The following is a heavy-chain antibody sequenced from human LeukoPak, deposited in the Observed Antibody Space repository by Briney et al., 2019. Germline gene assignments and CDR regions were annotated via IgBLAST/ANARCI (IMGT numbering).Heavy chain of an antibody. CDR3: DRSPADSNALYY. V-gene: IGHV4-4*07. CDR2: IYAIETT. Sequence: SETLSLTSIVPVASTRTSIRWCIWQPAGKGLEWIGRIYAIETTNYNPSLKSRVTMSVDTSKNQFSLKLSSVTAAGADVYYCDRSPADSNALYYWGQGTLVTVSS. CDR1: VASTRTSI. D-gene: IGHD4-11*01. J-gene: IGHJ4*02.